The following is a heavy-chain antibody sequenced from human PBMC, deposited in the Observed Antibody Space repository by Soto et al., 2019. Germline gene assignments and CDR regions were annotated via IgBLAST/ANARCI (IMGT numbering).Heavy chain of an antibody. CDR2: INLNSGGA. J-gene: IGHJ6*02. D-gene: IGHD5-18*01. Sequence: ASVTVSCKASGYSFTGYFTQWVRQAPGQGLEWMGWINLNSGGANYAQKFQGRVTMTRDTSISTAYMELSRLRSDDTAVYYCARGGDTAMVYHGMDVWGQGTTVTVSS. V-gene: IGHV1-2*02. CDR3: ARGGDTAMVYHGMDV. CDR1: GYSFTGYF.